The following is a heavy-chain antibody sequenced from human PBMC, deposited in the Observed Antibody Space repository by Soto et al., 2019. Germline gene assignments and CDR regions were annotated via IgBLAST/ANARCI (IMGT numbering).Heavy chain of an antibody. V-gene: IGHV3-74*01. CDR2: ISGDGTTT. CDR3: AIQDCTNDVCLEAAVTVGGALEY. Sequence: EVQLVESGGGLVQPGEALRLACAASGFSIRKYWMHWVRQAPGKGPVWVSYISGDGTTTDYAGSVKGRFTISRDNAKNTLFLQMDSLRVEDKAIYFCAIQDCTNDVCLEAAVTVGGALEYWGRGAQVTVSS. D-gene: IGHD2-8*01. CDR1: GFSIRKYW. J-gene: IGHJ4*02.